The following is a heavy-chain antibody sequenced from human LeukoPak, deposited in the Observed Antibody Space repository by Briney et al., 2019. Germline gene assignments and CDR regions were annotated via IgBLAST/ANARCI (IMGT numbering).Heavy chain of an antibody. J-gene: IGHJ4*02. Sequence: SVKVSCKASGGTFSSYTISWVRQAPGQGLEWMGRIIPILGIANYAQKFQGRVAITADKSTSTAYMELSSLRSEDTAVYYCARGISSSSFDYWGQGTLVTVSS. CDR3: ARGISSSSFDY. CDR1: GGTFSSYT. V-gene: IGHV1-69*02. D-gene: IGHD6-6*01. CDR2: IIPILGIA.